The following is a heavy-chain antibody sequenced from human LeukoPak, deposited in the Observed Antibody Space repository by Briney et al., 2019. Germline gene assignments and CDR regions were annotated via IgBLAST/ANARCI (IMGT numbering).Heavy chain of an antibody. CDR3: ARGESTYSSSALDY. D-gene: IGHD6-13*01. V-gene: IGHV3-21*01. CDR2: INSRSSYI. J-gene: IGHJ4*02. CDR1: GFIFSFYS. Sequence: TGGSLRLSCATSGFIFSFYSMNWVRQAPGKGLEWVSSINSRSSYIYYADSVKGRFTISRDNAKNSLYLQMCSLRAEDTAVYYCARGESTYSSSALDYWGQGSLVTVSS.